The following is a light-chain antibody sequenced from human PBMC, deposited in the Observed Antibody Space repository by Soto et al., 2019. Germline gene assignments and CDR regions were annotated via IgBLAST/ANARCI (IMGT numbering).Light chain of an antibody. CDR3: CSSAGIYHYLV. Sequence: QSALTQPRSVSGSPGQSVTFSCTGTSGDIGAYNYVSWYQFHPGKAPKMIIYDVNKRPSGVPDRFSGSKSGNTASLTISWLQAEDEADYYCCSSAGIYHYLVFGGGTKLTVL. CDR1: SGDIGAYNY. V-gene: IGLV2-11*01. CDR2: DVN. J-gene: IGLJ3*02.